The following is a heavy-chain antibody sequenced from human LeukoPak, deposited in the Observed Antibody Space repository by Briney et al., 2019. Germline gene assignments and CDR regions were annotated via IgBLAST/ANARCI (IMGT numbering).Heavy chain of an antibody. V-gene: IGHV3-7*01. D-gene: IGHD3-3*01. Sequence: GGSLRLSCAASGFTFSSYWMSWVRQAPGKGLEWVANIKEDGGEKYYVDSVKGRFTISRDNAKNSLYLQMNSLRAEDTAVYSCARDGGPVFGVVIPISYYYYYYMDVWGKGITVTVSS. CDR1: GFTFSSYW. J-gene: IGHJ6*03. CDR2: IKEDGGEK. CDR3: ARDGGPVFGVVIPISYYYYYYMDV.